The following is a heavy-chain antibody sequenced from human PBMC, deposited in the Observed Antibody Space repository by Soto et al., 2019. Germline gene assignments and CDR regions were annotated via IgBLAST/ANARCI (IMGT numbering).Heavy chain of an antibody. Sequence: GSLRLSCAASWFTFSSYAMSWVRQAPGRGLEWVSSISGSGGNTFYADSVKGRFTISRDSSKNTLNLQMNSLRADDTAVYYCAKGATVEYSGTWQEYWGQGTQVSVSS. CDR3: AKGATVEYSGTWQEY. D-gene: IGHD1-26*01. CDR2: ISGSGGNT. V-gene: IGHV3-23*01. CDR1: WFTFSSYA. J-gene: IGHJ4*02.